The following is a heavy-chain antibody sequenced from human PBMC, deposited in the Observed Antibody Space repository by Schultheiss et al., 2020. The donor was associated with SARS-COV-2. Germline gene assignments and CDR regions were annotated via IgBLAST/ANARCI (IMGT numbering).Heavy chain of an antibody. J-gene: IGHJ6*02. D-gene: IGHD6-19*01. V-gene: IGHV3-7*01. CDR3: ARDGYSSGWYWSDTRMKMDV. CDR1: GFPFSTYT. CDR2: IKQDGSEK. Sequence: GGSLRLSCEVSGFPFSTYTMHWVRQAPGKGLEWVANIKQDGSEKYYVDSVKGRFTISRDNAKNSLYLQMNSLRAEDTAVYYCARDGYSSGWYWSDTRMKMDVWGQGTTVTVSS.